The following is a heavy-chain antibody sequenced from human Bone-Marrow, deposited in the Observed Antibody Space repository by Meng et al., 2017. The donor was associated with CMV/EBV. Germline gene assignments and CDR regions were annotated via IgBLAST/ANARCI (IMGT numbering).Heavy chain of an antibody. V-gene: IGHV4-39*07. D-gene: IGHD6-19*01. CDR1: GGSIRSSSSF. Sequence: VSGGSIRSSSSFWGWIRQPPGKGLEWIGSIYYSGSTYYNPSLKSRVTISVDTSKNQFSLKLSSVTAADTAVYYCARVVAVALNWFDPWGQGTLVTVSS. CDR3: ARVVAVALNWFDP. CDR2: IYYSGST. J-gene: IGHJ5*02.